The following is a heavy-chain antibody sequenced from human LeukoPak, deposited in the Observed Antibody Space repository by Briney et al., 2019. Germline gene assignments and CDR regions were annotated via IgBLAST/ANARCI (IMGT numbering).Heavy chain of an antibody. J-gene: IGHJ4*02. V-gene: IGHV3-53*01. CDR2: IYSDNT. Sequence: GGSLRLSCTVSGFTVSSNSMSWVRQAPGKGLEWVSFIYSDNTHYSDSVKGRFTISRDNSKNTLYLQMNSLRAEDTAVYYCARRAGAYSHPYDYWGQGTLVTVS. CDR3: ARRAGAYSHPYDY. CDR1: GFTVSSNS. D-gene: IGHD4/OR15-4a*01.